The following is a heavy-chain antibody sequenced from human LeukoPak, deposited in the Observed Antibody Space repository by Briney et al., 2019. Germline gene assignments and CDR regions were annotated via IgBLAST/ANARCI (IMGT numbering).Heavy chain of an antibody. J-gene: IGHJ3*02. Sequence: GGSLRLSCAASGFTFDRFAMNWVRQAPGKGLEWVSVISGSGVSTNSADSVKGRFTISRDNDKNSLYLQMNSLRAEDTAVYYCARDSGYPRAHGFDIWGQGTMVTVSS. V-gene: IGHV3-23*01. CDR1: GFTFDRFA. D-gene: IGHD3-22*01. CDR3: ARDSGYPRAHGFDI. CDR2: ISGSGVST.